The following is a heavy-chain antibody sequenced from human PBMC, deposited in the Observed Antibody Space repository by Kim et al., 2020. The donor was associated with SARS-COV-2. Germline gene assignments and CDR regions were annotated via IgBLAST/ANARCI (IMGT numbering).Heavy chain of an antibody. CDR3: AGQLGRGQWTFDI. V-gene: IGHV4-39*01. J-gene: IGHJ3*02. CDR2: IYNSGKT. CDR1: GGSISSSPDF. D-gene: IGHD1-26*01. Sequence: SETLSLTCSVSGGSISSSPDFWAWIRQPPGKWLEWIAIIYNSGKTYYNPSLKSRITISVDTSKNQFSLNLRSVTAAATAVYYCAGQLGRGQWTFDIWGQGTMVTVSS.